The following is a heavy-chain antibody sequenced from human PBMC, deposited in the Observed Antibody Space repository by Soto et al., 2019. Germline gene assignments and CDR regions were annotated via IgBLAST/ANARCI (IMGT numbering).Heavy chain of an antibody. V-gene: IGHV1-18*01. Sequence: QIQLLQSGAEVKKPGASVKVTCKASGYTFRTFGISWVRQAPGQGLEWMGWISAYNANANYAQKFQGRLTMTADTSTSTAYMELRSLRSDDTAVYYCARENSYFDYWGQGTLVTFSS. J-gene: IGHJ4*02. CDR3: ARENSYFDY. CDR2: ISAYNANA. CDR1: GYTFRTFG.